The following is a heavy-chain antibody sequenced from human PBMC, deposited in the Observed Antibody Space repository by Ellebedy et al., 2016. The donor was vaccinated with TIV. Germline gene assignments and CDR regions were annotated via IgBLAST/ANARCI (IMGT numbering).Heavy chain of an antibody. CDR1: GGSVGSGSHY. CDR2: IYYSGST. CDR3: ARDRYTAMDRFDY. V-gene: IGHV4-61*01. Sequence: SETLSLTXTVSGGSVGSGSHYWSWIRQPPGKGLEWIGYIYYSGSTKYNPSLKSRVAISKDTSKNQFSLILTSVTAADTAVYYCARDRYTAMDRFDYWGQGTLVTVSS. D-gene: IGHD5-18*01. J-gene: IGHJ4*02.